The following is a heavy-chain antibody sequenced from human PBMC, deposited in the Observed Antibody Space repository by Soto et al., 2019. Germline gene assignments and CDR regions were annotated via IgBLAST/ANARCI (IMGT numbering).Heavy chain of an antibody. Sequence: EVQMVESGGGLVQPGGSLRLSCEVSGLTFSKFEMTWVRQAPGQGLEWVSSISSDGATIYYADSVKGRFTISRDNDKNLLYLQMNSLKGEDTAIYYCVRVGIVARPYWGQGTPVTVSS. V-gene: IGHV3-48*03. CDR2: ISSDGATI. J-gene: IGHJ4*02. CDR1: GLTFSKFE. CDR3: VRVGIVARPY. D-gene: IGHD2-21*01.